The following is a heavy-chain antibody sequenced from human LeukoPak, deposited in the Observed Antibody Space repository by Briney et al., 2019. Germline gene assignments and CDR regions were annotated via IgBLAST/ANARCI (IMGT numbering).Heavy chain of an antibody. J-gene: IGHJ4*02. CDR1: GFAFNNYA. Sequence: GGSLRLSCAASGFAFNNYAMSWVRRAPGKGLEWVSAISSSTITTYYADSVKGRFTISRDNSKNTLYLQMDSLTAEDTAVYYCGPREDSSANAYDYWGQGILVTVSS. D-gene: IGHD3-22*01. CDR3: GPREDSSANAYDY. CDR2: ISSSTITT. V-gene: IGHV3-23*01.